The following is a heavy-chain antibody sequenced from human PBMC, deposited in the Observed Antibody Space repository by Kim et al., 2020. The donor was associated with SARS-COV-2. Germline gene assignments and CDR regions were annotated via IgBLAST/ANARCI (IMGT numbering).Heavy chain of an antibody. Sequence: SETLSLTCTVSGGSVSSGSYYWSWIRQPPGKGLEWIGYIYYSGSTNYNPSLKSRVTISVDTSKNQFSLKLSSVTAADTAVYYCARRGYSYGQGWDYWGQGTLVTVSS. D-gene: IGHD5-18*01. V-gene: IGHV4-61*01. CDR1: GGSVSSGSYY. J-gene: IGHJ4*02. CDR3: ARRGYSYGQGWDY. CDR2: IYYSGST.